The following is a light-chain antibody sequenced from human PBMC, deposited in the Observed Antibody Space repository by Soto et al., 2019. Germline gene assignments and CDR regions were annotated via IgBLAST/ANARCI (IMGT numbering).Light chain of an antibody. Sequence: DIQMTQSPSSLSASVGDRVSITCRANQDIRSYLNWYQQKPGKAPELLIYATSNLQSGVPPRFSASGSGTDFTLTISSLQPEDFATYYCQQGYSTQWTSGQGTKVDIK. V-gene: IGKV1-39*01. CDR1: QDIRSY. CDR3: QQGYSTQWT. CDR2: ATS. J-gene: IGKJ1*01.